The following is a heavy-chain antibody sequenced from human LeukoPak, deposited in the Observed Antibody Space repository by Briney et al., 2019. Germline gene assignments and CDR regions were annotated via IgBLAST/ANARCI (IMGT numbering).Heavy chain of an antibody. J-gene: IGHJ4*02. CDR2: IWYDGSHD. CDR3: AKEGDYCSSSGCHKRGIDY. D-gene: IGHD2-2*01. V-gene: IGHV3-33*06. Sequence: GGSLRLSCAESGFTFSHHAMHWVRQAPGKGLEWVAVIWYDGSHDTYTDSVKGRFTVSRDNFKNALHLQMNSLRVEDTAAYYCAKEGDYCSSSGCHKRGIDYWGQGTLVTVSS. CDR1: GFTFSHHA.